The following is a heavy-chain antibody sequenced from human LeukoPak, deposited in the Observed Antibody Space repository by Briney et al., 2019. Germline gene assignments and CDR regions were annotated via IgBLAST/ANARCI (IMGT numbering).Heavy chain of an antibody. CDR3: ARERVTTTSFDY. CDR2: IKQDGSAK. D-gene: IGHD2/OR15-2a*01. CDR1: GFTFTNYR. V-gene: IGHV3-7*01. Sequence: GGSLRLSCAASGFTFTNYRMNWLRQAPGKGLEWVANIKQDGSAKNYVDSVKGRFTISRDNAKNSLYLQMNNLRVEDTAVYYCARERVTTTSFDYWGQGVLVTVSS. J-gene: IGHJ4*02.